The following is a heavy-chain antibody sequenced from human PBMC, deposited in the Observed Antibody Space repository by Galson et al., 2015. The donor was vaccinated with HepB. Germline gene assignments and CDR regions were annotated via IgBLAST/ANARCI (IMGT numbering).Heavy chain of an antibody. D-gene: IGHD3-10*01. V-gene: IGHV3-23*01. CDR1: GFTFSSYA. CDR2: ISGSGGST. CDR3: AKGSYSRGLFDY. Sequence: SLRLSCAASGFTFSSYAMSWVRQAPGKGLQWVSGISGSGGSTYYADSVKGRFTISRDNSKNTLYLQMNSLRAEDTAVYYCAKGSYSRGLFDYWGQGTPVTVSS. J-gene: IGHJ4*02.